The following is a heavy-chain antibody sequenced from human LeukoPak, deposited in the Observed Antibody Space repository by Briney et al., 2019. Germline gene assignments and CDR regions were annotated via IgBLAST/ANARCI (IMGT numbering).Heavy chain of an antibody. V-gene: IGHV1-69*06. CDR2: IIPIFGTA. D-gene: IGHD6-13*01. CDR1: GGTFSSYA. J-gene: IGHJ4*02. CDR3: ARGSIAAAGYFDY. Sequence: GASVKVSCKASGGTFSSYAISWVRQAPGQGLEWMGGIIPIFGTANYAQKFQGRVTITADKSTSTAYMELSGLRSEDTAVYYCARGSIAAAGYFDYWGQGTLVTVSS.